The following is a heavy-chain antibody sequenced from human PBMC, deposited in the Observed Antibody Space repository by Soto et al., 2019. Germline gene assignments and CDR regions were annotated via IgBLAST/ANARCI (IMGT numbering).Heavy chain of an antibody. V-gene: IGHV3-23*01. CDR2: ISGSGGAI. Sequence: EVQLLESGGGLVQPGGSLRLSCAISGFTFSSSAMTWVSQAPGKGLKWVSAISGSGGAIASADSVKGRFTISRDNSNNSLDLQLSSRRSDDTPVYYCAKAAVATILDNWFDPWGHGTLVTVSS. J-gene: IGHJ5*02. CDR3: AKAAVATILDNWFDP. D-gene: IGHD5-12*01. CDR1: GFTFSSSA.